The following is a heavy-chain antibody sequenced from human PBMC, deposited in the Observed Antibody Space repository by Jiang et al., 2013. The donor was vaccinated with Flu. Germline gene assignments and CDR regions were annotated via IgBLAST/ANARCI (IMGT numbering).Heavy chain of an antibody. Sequence: LEWIGSIYYSGSTHYNPSLKSRVTISVDTSKNQFSLKLSSVTAADTAVYYCASHLSSSFLWYFDLWGRGTLVTVSS. J-gene: IGHJ2*01. D-gene: IGHD6-13*01. CDR2: IYYSGST. CDR3: ASHLSSSFLWYFDL. V-gene: IGHV4-39*07.